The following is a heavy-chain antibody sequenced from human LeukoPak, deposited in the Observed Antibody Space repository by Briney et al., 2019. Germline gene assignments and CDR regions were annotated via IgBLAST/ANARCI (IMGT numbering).Heavy chain of an antibody. J-gene: IGHJ6*02. CDR1: GFTFSSYA. V-gene: IGHV3-30-3*01. CDR3: ASAPGDYRYYYYYGMDV. Sequence: GGSLRLSCAVSGFTFSSYAMHWVRHAPGKGLEWVAVISYDGSNKYYADSVKGRFTIARDNSKTTLYLQMHSLRAEATAVYYCASAPGDYRYYYYYGMDVWGQGTTVTVSS. D-gene: IGHD4-17*01. CDR2: ISYDGSNK.